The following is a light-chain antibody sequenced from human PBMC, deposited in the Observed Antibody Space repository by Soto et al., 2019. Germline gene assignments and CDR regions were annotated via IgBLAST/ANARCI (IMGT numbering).Light chain of an antibody. J-gene: IGKJ1*01. Sequence: IVMTQSPATLSLSPEERATLSCRASQNIDNHLAWYQQIPGQAPRLLMYAASTRATGIPARFSGSGSGTEFTLTISSLQSEDFAVYYCQEYNKWPSWTFGRGTKVEIK. CDR3: QEYNKWPSWT. V-gene: IGKV3D-15*01. CDR1: QNIDNH. CDR2: AAS.